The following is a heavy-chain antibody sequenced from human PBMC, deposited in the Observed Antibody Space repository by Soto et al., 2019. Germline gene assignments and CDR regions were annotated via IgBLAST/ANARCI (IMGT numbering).Heavy chain of an antibody. CDR1: GGTFSSYA. Sequence: QVQLVQSGAEGKKPGSSVRVSCKASGGTFSSYAISWVRQAPGQGLEWMGGIIPIFGTENYAQKFQGRVTITEDESTRTAYMELSSLRSEDTAVYYCARDRIAGSKYYYGMDVWGQGTTVTVSS. D-gene: IGHD6-13*01. CDR2: IIPIFGTE. J-gene: IGHJ6*02. V-gene: IGHV1-69*01. CDR3: ARDRIAGSKYYYGMDV.